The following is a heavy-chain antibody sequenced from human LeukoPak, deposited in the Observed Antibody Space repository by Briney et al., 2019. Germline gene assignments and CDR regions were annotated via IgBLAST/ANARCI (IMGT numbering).Heavy chain of an antibody. V-gene: IGHV3-23*01. D-gene: IGHD6-13*01. CDR2: ISGSGDST. J-gene: IGHJ4*02. Sequence: GGSLRLSCAASGFTFSNYAMSWVRQAPGEGLEWVSTISGSGDSTYYADSVKGRFTISRDNSKNTLFLQMNNLRGEDTAAYYCAKDPPTAGTTFDYWGQGALVTVSS. CDR3: AKDPPTAGTTFDY. CDR1: GFTFSNYA.